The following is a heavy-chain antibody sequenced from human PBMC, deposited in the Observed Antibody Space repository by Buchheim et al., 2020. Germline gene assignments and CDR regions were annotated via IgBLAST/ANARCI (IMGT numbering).Heavy chain of an antibody. D-gene: IGHD3-22*01. CDR2: ISYDGSNK. V-gene: IGHV3-30*18. CDR3: AKDDRDYYYDSSGPTDY. Sequence: QVQLVESGGGVVQPGRSLRLSCAASGFTFSSYGMHWVRPAPGKGLEWVAVISYDGSNKYYADSVKGRFTISRDNSKNTLYLQMNSLRAEDTAVYYCAKDDRDYYYDSSGPTDYWGQGTL. J-gene: IGHJ4*02. CDR1: GFTFSSYG.